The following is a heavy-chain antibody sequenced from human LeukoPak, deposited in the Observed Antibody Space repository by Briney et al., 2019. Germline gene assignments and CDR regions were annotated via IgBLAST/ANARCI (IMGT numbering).Heavy chain of an antibody. Sequence: SVKVSCKASGGTFSSYAISWVRQAPGQGLEWMGRIIPILGIANYAQKFQGRVTITADKSTSTAYVELSSLRSEDTAVYYCARGVDYYDSSGYPFLWSQGTLVTVSS. J-gene: IGHJ4*02. V-gene: IGHV1-69*04. D-gene: IGHD3-22*01. CDR3: ARGVDYYDSSGYPFL. CDR1: GGTFSSYA. CDR2: IIPILGIA.